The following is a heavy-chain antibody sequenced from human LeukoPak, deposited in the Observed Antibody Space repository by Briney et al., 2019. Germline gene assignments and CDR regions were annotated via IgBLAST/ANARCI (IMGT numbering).Heavy chain of an antibody. CDR3: AKEGDIVVVPAAMQSDY. V-gene: IGHV3-23*01. J-gene: IGHJ4*02. CDR2: TSGSGGST. CDR1: GFTFSSYA. Sequence: PGGSLRLSCAASGFTFSSYAMSWVRQAPGKGLEWVSATSGSGGSTYYADSVKGRFTISRDNSKNTLYLQMNSLRAEDTAVYYCAKEGDIVVVPAAMQSDYWGQGTLVTVSS. D-gene: IGHD2-2*01.